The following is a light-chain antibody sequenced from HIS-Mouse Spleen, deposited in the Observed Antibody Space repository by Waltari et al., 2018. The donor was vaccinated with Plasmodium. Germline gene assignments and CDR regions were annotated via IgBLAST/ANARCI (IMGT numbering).Light chain of an antibody. J-gene: IGLJ3*02. CDR3: YSTDSSGNHRV. V-gene: IGLV3-10*01. CDR2: EDS. Sequence: SYALTQPPSVPVPPGQTASTNCSGDALPKKYAHWYQQKSGQAPVLVIYEDSKRPSGIPERFSGSSSGTMATLTISGAQVEDEADYYCYSTDSSGNHRVFGGGTKLTVL. CDR1: ALPKKY.